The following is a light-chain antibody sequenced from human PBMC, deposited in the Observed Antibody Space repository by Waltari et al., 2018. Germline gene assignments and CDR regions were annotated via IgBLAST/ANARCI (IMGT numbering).Light chain of an antibody. Sequence: DFVMTQSPDSLSVSLGERATINCKSSQTVSFSSNNKNYFAWYQQKPGQPPKFLINWASIRESGVPDRFSGSGSGTDFTLTISSLQAEDVAVYYCQQYYSIPYTFGQGTKLEIK. J-gene: IGKJ2*01. CDR2: WAS. V-gene: IGKV4-1*01. CDR3: QQYYSIPYT. CDR1: QTVSFSSNNKNY.